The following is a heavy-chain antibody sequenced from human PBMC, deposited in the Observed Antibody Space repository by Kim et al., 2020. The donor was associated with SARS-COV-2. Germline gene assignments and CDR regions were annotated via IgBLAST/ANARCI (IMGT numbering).Heavy chain of an antibody. CDR3: ARAGCNHGLDF. CDR2: IKTDGTET. J-gene: IGHJ4*02. Sequence: GGSLRLSCTASGFSFSRYWMSWVRQAPGKGLEWVANIKTDGTETYYVDPLRGRFTISRDNAKNSIYLQMNSLRADDTAVYYCARAGCNHGLDFWGQGTLV. CDR1: GFSFSRYW. D-gene: IGHD5-18*01. V-gene: IGHV3-7*04.